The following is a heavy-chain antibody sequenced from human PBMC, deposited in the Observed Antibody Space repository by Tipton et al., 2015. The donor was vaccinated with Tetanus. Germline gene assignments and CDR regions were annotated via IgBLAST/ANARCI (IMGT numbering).Heavy chain of an antibody. D-gene: IGHD3-3*01. V-gene: IGHV5-51*01. CDR2: IDPRDSEA. Sequence: QLVQSGADVKKPGESLKISCQGSGYNFSHHSIGWVRQMPGKGLEWVGIIDPRDSEARYGPSFQGQVIISADKSISTTYLQWGSLTASDTAIYYCARRRSAVLSGGYHWYFDLWGRGTMVTVSS. CDR3: ARRRSAVLSGGYHWYFDL. J-gene: IGHJ2*01. CDR1: GYNFSHHS.